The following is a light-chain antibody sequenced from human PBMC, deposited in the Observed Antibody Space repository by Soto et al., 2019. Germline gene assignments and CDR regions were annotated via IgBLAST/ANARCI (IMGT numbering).Light chain of an antibody. CDR2: NTS. Sequence: DIQFTPSPSSLSSSVLHTITITFLVSQGISSHLNWYRQKPGKVPKFLIYNTSNLQSRVPSRFSGSGPGTDFILTISRLQPEDVATYYCQYYNTFSGTFGQGTKVDIK. J-gene: IGKJ1*01. CDR3: QYYNTFSGT. CDR1: QGISSH. V-gene: IGKV1-27*01.